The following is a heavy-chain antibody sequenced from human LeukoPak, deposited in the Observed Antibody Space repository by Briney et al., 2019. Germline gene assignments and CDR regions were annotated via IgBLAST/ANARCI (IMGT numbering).Heavy chain of an antibody. CDR1: GGSISSYY. CDR3: ARDGDTVTTGGIDY. D-gene: IGHD4-17*01. J-gene: IGHJ4*02. Sequence: SETLSLTCTVSGGSISSYYWSWIRQPPGKGLEWIGYICYSGSTNYNPSLKSRVTISVDTSKNQFSLKLSSVTAADTAVYYCARDGDTVTTGGIDYWGQGTLVTVSS. CDR2: ICYSGST. V-gene: IGHV4-59*12.